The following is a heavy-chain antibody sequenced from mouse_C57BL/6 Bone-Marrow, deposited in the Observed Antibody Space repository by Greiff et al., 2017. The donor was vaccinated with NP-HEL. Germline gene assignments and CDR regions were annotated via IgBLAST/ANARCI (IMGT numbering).Heavy chain of an antibody. CDR1: GYTFTDYY. V-gene: IGHV1-19*01. D-gene: IGHD3-1*01. CDR3: AVGRDFDD. Sequence: VHVKQPGPVLVKPGASVKMSCKASGYTFTDYYMNWMKQSHGKSLEWIGVINPYNGGTSYNQKFKGKATLTVDKSSSTAYMELNSLTSEDSAVYYCAVGRDFDDWGQGTTLTVSS. J-gene: IGHJ2*01. CDR2: INPYNGGT.